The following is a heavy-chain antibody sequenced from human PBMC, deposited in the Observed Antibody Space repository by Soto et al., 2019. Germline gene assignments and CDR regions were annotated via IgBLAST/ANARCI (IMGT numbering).Heavy chain of an antibody. D-gene: IGHD6-13*01. CDR3: ARTYSSSWSPFEY. CDR2: INQSGST. V-gene: IGHV4-34*01. J-gene: IGHJ4*02. CDR1: GGSFSGYY. Sequence: QVQLQQWGAGLLKPSETLSLTCAVYGGSFSGYYWSWIRQPPGKGLEWIGEINQSGSTNYNPSLKSRVTISVDTSKSQFSLKLTSVTAAATAVYYCARTYSSSWSPFEYWGQGTLVTVSS.